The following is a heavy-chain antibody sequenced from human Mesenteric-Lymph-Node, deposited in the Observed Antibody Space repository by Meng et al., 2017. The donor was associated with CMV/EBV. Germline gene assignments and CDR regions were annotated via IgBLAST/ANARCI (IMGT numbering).Heavy chain of an antibody. J-gene: IGHJ4*02. D-gene: IGHD3-22*01. V-gene: IGHV1-69*05. Sequence: SVKVSCKASGGTFSSYAISWVRQAPGQGLEWMGGIIPIFGTANYAQKFQGRVTITTDESTSTAYMELSSLRSEDTAVYYCASRRYSYGSGYYNYFDYWGQGTLVTVSS. CDR2: IIPIFGTA. CDR3: ASRRYSYGSGYYNYFDY. CDR1: GGTFSSYA.